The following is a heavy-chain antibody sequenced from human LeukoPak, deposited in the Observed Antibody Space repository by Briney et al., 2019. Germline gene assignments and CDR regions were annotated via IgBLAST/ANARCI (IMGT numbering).Heavy chain of an antibody. J-gene: IGHJ4*02. Sequence: SETLSLTCTVSGGSISSSSYYWDWIRQPPGKGLEWIGSIYYSGSTYYNPSLKSRVTISVDTSKNQFSLKLSSVTAADTAVYYCARSTGPPFWSGYSMYYFDYWGQGTLVTVSS. V-gene: IGHV4-39*01. CDR2: IYYSGST. CDR1: GGSISSSSYY. CDR3: ARSTGPPFWSGYSMYYFDY. D-gene: IGHD3-3*01.